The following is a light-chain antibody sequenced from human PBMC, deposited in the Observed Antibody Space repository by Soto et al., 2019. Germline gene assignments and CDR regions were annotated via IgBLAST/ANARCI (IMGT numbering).Light chain of an antibody. V-gene: IGKV3-15*01. CDR3: QQYNNWPPWT. J-gene: IGKJ1*01. CDR2: GAS. CDR1: QSVSSN. Sequence: EIVLTQSPATLSVSPVERATLSCRASQSVSSNLAWYQQKPGQAPRLLIYGASTRATGIPARFSGSASGTEFTLTISSLQSEDFAVYYCQQYNNWPPWTFGQGTKVDIK.